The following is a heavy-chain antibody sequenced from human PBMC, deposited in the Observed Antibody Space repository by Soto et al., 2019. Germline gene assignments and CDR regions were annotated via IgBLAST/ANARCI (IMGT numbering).Heavy chain of an antibody. Sequence: ASVKVSCKASGGTFSSYAISWVRQAPGKGLEWMGGFDPEDGETIYAQKFQGRVTMTEDTSTDTAYMELSSLRSEDTAVYYCATLRGSGSSRDYWGQGTLVTVSS. D-gene: IGHD1-26*01. CDR3: ATLRGSGSSRDY. CDR2: FDPEDGET. V-gene: IGHV1-24*01. CDR1: GGTFSSYA. J-gene: IGHJ4*02.